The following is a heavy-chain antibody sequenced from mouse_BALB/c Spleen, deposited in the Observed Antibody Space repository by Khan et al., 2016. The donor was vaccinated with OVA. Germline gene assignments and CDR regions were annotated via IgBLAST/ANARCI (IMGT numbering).Heavy chain of an antibody. CDR2: ISTYYGDA. J-gene: IGHJ3*01. CDR1: GYTFTDFT. V-gene: IGHV1S137*01. Sequence: VQLQESGAELVRPGVSVKIFCKGSGYTFTDFTMHWVKQSHAMSLEWIGVISTYYGDATYNQKFKDKATMTVDKSSSTAYMEIARLTSEDSAIYYCTRGGGGNRFAYWGQGTLVTVSA. CDR3: TRGGGGNRFAY.